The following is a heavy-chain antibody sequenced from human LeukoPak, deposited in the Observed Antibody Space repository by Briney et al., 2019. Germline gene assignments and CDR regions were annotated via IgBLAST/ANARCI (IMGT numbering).Heavy chain of an antibody. CDR3: ARADDFGELWN. Sequence: KPSETLSLTCTVSGGSISSYYWSWIRQPAGKGLEWIGRIYTSESPTYNPSLKSRVTMSLDTSKNQFSLKLSSVTAADTAVYSCARADDFGELWNWGQGTLVSVSS. D-gene: IGHD3-10*01. V-gene: IGHV4-4*07. J-gene: IGHJ4*02. CDR1: GGSISSYY. CDR2: IYTSESP.